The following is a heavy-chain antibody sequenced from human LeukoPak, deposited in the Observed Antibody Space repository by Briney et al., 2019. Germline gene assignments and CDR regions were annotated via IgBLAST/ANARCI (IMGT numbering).Heavy chain of an antibody. V-gene: IGHV1-69*06. CDR2: IIPIFETT. Sequence: ASVKVSCKASGYTFISYDINWVRQAPGQGLEWMGGIIPIFETTNYAQKFQGRVTITADKSTSTAYMELSSLRSDDTAVYYCAGGLVLTRPWFDPWGQGTLVTVSS. J-gene: IGHJ5*02. CDR1: GYTFISYD. D-gene: IGHD3-9*01. CDR3: AGGLVLTRPWFDP.